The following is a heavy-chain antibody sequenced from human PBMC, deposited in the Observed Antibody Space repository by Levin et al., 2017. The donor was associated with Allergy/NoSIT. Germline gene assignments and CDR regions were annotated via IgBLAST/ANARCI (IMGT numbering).Heavy chain of an antibody. CDR3: ARDGYCSGGSCYFRGWFDP. V-gene: IGHV4-59*01. CDR2: IYYSGST. Sequence: SQTLSLTCTVSGGSISSYYWSWIRQPPGKGLEWIGYIYYSGSTNYNPSLKSRVTISVDTSKNQFSLKLSSVTAADTAVYYCARDGYCSGGSCYFRGWFDPWGQGTLVTVSS. CDR1: GGSISSYY. J-gene: IGHJ5*02. D-gene: IGHD2-15*01.